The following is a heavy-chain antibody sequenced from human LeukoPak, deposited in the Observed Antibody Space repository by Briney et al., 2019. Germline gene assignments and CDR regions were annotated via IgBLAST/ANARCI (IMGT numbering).Heavy chain of an antibody. CDR3: ARDHRYAFDT. D-gene: IGHD5-12*01. J-gene: IGHJ4*02. V-gene: IGHV3-23*01. Sequence: GGSLRLFCAASGFIFNNYGLIWVRQAPGKGLEWVSAISGSGGSTYYADSVKGRFTISRDNSKNTLYLQMNSLRAEATAVYYCARDHRYAFDTWGQGTLVTVSS. CDR2: ISGSGGST. CDR1: GFIFNNYG.